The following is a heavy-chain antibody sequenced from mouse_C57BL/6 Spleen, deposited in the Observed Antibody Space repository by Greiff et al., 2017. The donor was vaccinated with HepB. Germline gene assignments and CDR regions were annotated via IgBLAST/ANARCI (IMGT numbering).Heavy chain of an antibody. Sequence: VKLMESGAELARPGASVKLSCKASGYTFTSYGISWVKQRTGQGLEWIGEIYPRSGNTYYNEKFKGKATLTADKSSSTAYMELRSLTSEDSAVYFCAGSSGPNYYAMDYWGQGTSVTVSS. CDR3: AGSSGPNYYAMDY. CDR1: GYTFTSYG. CDR2: IYPRSGNT. V-gene: IGHV1-81*01. J-gene: IGHJ4*01. D-gene: IGHD3-2*02.